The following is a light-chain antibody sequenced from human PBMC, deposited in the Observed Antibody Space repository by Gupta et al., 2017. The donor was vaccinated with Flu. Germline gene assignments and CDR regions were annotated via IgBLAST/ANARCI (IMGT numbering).Light chain of an antibody. CDR3: SSDTSTYTFYV. CDR2: DVS. V-gene: IGLV2-14*01. J-gene: IGLJ1*01. CDR1: SSDVGRSNS. Sequence: QSALTQPASVSGSPGPSTNISCTGTSSDVGRSNSVSWYRQDPGKAPKLIIYDVSSRPSGVTSRFSGSKSGITAALTIAGLQAEEETDYYCSSDTSTYTFYVFGTGTKVTVL.